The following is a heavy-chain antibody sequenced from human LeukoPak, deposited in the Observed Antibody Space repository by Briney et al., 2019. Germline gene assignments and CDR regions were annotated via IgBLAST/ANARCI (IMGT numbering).Heavy chain of an antibody. J-gene: IGHJ4*02. V-gene: IGHV3-23*01. CDR2: ISDSGVST. Sequence: GGSLRLSCAASGFTFSNYAMNWVRQAPGKGLEWVSAISDSGVSTYYADSVKGRFTISRDNSKNTLYLQMNSLRAEDTAVYYCAKAASSWWHFDYWGQGTLVTVPS. D-gene: IGHD6-13*01. CDR1: GFTFSNYA. CDR3: AKAASSWWHFDY.